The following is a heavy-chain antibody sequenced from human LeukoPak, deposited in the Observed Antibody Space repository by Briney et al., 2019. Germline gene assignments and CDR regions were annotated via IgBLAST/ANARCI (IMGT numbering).Heavy chain of an antibody. CDR1: GGSISSYY. J-gene: IGHJ6*04. CDR3: AREGDGYTFGSVDV. D-gene: IGHD5-24*01. Sequence: PSETLSLTCTVSGGSISSYYWSWIRQPPGKGLEWIGYIYYSGSTNYNPSLKSRVTISVDTSKNQFSLKLSSVTAADTAVYYCAREGDGYTFGSVDVWGKGTTVTISS. V-gene: IGHV4-59*01. CDR2: IYYSGST.